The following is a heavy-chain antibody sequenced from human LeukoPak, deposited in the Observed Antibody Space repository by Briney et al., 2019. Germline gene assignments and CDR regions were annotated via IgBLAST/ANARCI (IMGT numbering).Heavy chain of an antibody. Sequence: SETLSLTCAVYGGSFSGYYWSWIRQPPGKGLEWIGEINHSGSTNYNPSLKSRVTISVDTSKNQFSLELSSVTAADTAVYYCARGYGVPAAMFDYWGQGTLVTVSS. CDR1: GGSFSGYY. V-gene: IGHV4-34*01. CDR2: INHSGST. D-gene: IGHD2-2*01. J-gene: IGHJ4*02. CDR3: ARGYGVPAAMFDY.